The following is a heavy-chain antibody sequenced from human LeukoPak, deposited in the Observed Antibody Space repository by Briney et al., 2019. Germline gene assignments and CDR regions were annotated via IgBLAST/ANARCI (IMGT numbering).Heavy chain of an antibody. V-gene: IGHV3-13*01. CDR2: IGTAGDT. J-gene: IGHJ2*01. Sequence: PGRSLRLSCAASGFTFSRYDMHWVRQATGKGLEWVSAIGTAGDTYYPGSVKGRFTISRENAKKSLYLQMNSLRAGDTAVYYCTRAELRFLEWSTTDWYFDLWGRGTLVTVSS. CDR1: GFTFSRYD. D-gene: IGHD3-3*01. CDR3: TRAELRFLEWSTTDWYFDL.